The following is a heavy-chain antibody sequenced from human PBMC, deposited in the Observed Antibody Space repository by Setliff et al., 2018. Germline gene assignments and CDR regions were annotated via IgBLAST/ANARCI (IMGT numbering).Heavy chain of an antibody. Sequence: SETLSLTCAVSGYSISSDYYWGGRRQPPRKGLEWIGSIYHSGSNYYNHSLKSRVTISVDTSKNQFSLKMSSVTAADTAVYYCARSFSRREKFLLDDWGQGALVTVSS. CDR1: GYSISSDYY. J-gene: IGHJ4*02. CDR2: IYHSGSN. V-gene: IGHV4-38-2*01. CDR3: ARSFSRREKFLLDD.